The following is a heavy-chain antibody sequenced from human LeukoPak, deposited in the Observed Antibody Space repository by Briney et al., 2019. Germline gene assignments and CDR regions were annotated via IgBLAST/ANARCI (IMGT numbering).Heavy chain of an antibody. CDR2: INQDGSEI. CDR3: AQGDAIDV. D-gene: IGHD3-16*01. J-gene: IGHJ6*02. Sequence: PGGSLRLSCVDSGFILRRHWMYWVRQAPGKGLEWVANINQDGSEIYYVDSVKGRFTISRDNAKNSLFLETKRLRAEDTGVYYCAQGDAIDVWGQGTTVTVS. V-gene: IGHV3-7*01. CDR1: GFILRRHW.